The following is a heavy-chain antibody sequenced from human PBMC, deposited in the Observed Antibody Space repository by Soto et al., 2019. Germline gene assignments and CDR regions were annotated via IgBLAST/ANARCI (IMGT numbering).Heavy chain of an antibody. J-gene: IGHJ4*02. V-gene: IGHV1-3*01. D-gene: IGHD1-26*01. CDR1: GYDFSSYP. CDR3: ARRGLPSTIGGAAWAYLDH. Sequence: QVQLVQSGAEVKKPGASVKVSCKSSGYDFSSYPINWVRQAPGQRPEWVGWIHVANGSTEYSRKVQDRVTITRDTSATTVYMLLSSLRSEDTAVYFCARRGLPSTIGGAAWAYLDHWGQGSLVTVSS. CDR2: IHVANGST.